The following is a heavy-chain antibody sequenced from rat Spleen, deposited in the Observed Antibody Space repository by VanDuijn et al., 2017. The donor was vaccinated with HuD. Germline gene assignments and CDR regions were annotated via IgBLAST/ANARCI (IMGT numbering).Heavy chain of an antibody. D-gene: IGHD1-11*01. V-gene: IGHV5-29*01. CDR2: ISYDGSNT. J-gene: IGHJ2*01. CDR1: GFTFSDYG. Sequence: EVQLMESGGGLVQPGRSLKVSCAASGFTFSDYGMAWVRQAPTKGLEWVATISYDGSNTHYRDSVKGRFTIFRENAKSTLSLQMDSLRSEDTATYYCARHVYGGYSEGYFDYWGQGVMVTVSS. CDR3: ARHVYGGYSEGYFDY.